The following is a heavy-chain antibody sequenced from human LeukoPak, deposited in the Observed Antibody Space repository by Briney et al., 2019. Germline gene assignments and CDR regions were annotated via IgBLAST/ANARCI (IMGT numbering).Heavy chain of an antibody. J-gene: IGHJ5*02. CDR3: ARDSDFWSGYLSLHRWFDP. CDR2: INPNSGGT. D-gene: IGHD3-3*01. Sequence: GASVKVSCKASGYTFTGYYMHWVRQAPGQGLEWMGWINPNSGGTNYAQKLQGRVTMTTDTSTSTAYMELRSLRSDDTAVYYCARDSDFWSGYLSLHRWFDPWGQGTLVTVSS. V-gene: IGHV1-2*02. CDR1: GYTFTGYY.